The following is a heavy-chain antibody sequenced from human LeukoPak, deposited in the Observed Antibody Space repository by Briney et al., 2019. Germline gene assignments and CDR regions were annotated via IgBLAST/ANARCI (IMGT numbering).Heavy chain of an antibody. J-gene: IGHJ4*02. CDR1: GGSISSGGYY. D-gene: IGHD6-13*01. Sequence: SETLSLTCTVSGGSISSGGYYWSWIRQHPGKGLEWIGYIYYSGSTNYNPSLKSRVTISVDTSKNQFSLKLSSVTAADTAVYYCARGGSWSRFDYWGQGTLVTVSS. V-gene: IGHV4-31*03. CDR2: IYYSGST. CDR3: ARGGSWSRFDY.